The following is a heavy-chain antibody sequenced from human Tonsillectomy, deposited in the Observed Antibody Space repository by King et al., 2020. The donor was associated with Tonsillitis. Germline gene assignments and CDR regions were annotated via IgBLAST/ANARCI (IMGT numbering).Heavy chain of an antibody. CDR1: GFTFSSYG. J-gene: IGHJ4*02. CDR2: ISYDGSNK. CDR3: ARGDQLYGDYSFFDY. V-gene: IGHV3-33*05. D-gene: IGHD4-17*01. Sequence: QLVQSGGGVVQPGRSLRLSCAASGFTFSSYGMHWVRQAPGKGLEWVAVISYDGSNKYYADSVKGRFTISRDNSKNTLYLQMNSLRAEDTAVYYCARGDQLYGDYSFFDYWGQGTLVTVSS.